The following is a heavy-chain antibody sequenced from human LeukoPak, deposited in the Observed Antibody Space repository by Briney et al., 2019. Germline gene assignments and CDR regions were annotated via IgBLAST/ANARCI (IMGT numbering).Heavy chain of an antibody. V-gene: IGHV1-2*04. D-gene: IGHD1-26*01. Sequence: ASVKVPCKASGYTFTAYYIHWVRQAPGQGLEWMAWINPNSGGTNYAQKFQGWVTVTWDTSISSARMELSRLRSDDTAVYYCATTMTSGDFDYWGQGTLVTVSS. J-gene: IGHJ4*02. CDR3: ATTMTSGDFDY. CDR1: GYTFTAYY. CDR2: INPNSGGT.